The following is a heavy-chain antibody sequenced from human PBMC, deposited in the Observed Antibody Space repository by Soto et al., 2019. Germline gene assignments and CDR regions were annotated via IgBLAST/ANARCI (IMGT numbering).Heavy chain of an antibody. D-gene: IGHD7-27*01. CDR1: GYTFSRYA. Sequence: GASVKVSFKASGYTFSRYAIHWVRQAPGQRLEWMGWINSGKGDIKYSQKFQGRVTITWDTSATTVYMELRGLRSEDTAVYYCARVRTGLGWDYWGQGTLVTAPQ. CDR2: INSGKGDI. CDR3: ARVRTGLGWDY. J-gene: IGHJ4*02. V-gene: IGHV1-3*01.